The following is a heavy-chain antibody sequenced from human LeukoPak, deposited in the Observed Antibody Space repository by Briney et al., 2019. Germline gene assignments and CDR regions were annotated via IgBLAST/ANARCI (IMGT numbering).Heavy chain of an antibody. CDR2: INPNSGDT. CDR3: ATWHFPEIYGEVFDY. V-gene: IGHV1-2*02. J-gene: IGHJ4*02. Sequence: ASVKVSCKAYGYTFTGYYIHWVRQAPGQGLEWMGWINPNSGDTKYAQKFQGRVTMTRDTSISTAYMELSSLRSDDTAVYYCATWHFPEIYGEVFDYWGQGILVTVSS. D-gene: IGHD4-17*01. CDR1: GYTFTGYY.